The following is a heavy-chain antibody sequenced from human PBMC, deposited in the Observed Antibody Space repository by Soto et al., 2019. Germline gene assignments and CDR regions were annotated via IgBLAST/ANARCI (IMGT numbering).Heavy chain of an antibody. CDR2: VSGSGRST. D-gene: IGHD2-2*01. V-gene: IGHV3-23*01. CDR3: ARDESAGSSIRY. CDR1: GFTFSSFA. J-gene: IGHJ4*02. Sequence: PGGSLRLSCAASGFTFSSFAMSWVRQAPEKGLEWVTGVSGSGRSTFYADSVKGRFTISRDNSKNTLYLQMNSLRAEDTAVYFCARDESAGSSIRYWGQGSLVTVSS.